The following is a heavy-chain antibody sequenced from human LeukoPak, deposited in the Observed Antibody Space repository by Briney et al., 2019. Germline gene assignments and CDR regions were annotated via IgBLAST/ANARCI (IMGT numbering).Heavy chain of an antibody. J-gene: IGHJ6*03. D-gene: IGHD2-15*01. CDR3: ARGYCSGGSCWDYYYYYMDV. V-gene: IGHV1-69*13. Sequence: ASVKVSCKASGGTFSSYAISWVRQAPGQGLEWMGVIIPIFGTANYAQKFQGRVTITADESTSTAYMELSSLRSEDTAVYYCARGYCSGGSCWDYYYYYMDVWGKGTTVTVSS. CDR2: IIPIFGTA. CDR1: GGTFSSYA.